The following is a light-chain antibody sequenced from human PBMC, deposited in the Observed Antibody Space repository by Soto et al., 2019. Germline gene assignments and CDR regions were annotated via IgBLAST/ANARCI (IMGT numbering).Light chain of an antibody. CDR3: HQSGVSPP. J-gene: IGKJ1*01. V-gene: IGKV3-20*01. CDR1: QTVNANF. Sequence: TQSPVAVSLSKGERATLYCRSSQTVNANFLAWYQQKPGQAPRLLIYGVSNRAPGIPDRFSGSGSGTDITLTISRLEAEDFPVYYCHQSGVSPPFGQGTKVDIK. CDR2: GVS.